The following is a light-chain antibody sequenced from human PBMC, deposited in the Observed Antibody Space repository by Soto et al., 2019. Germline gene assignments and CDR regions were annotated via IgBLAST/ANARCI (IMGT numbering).Light chain of an antibody. CDR3: CSYAGTTTWV. Sequence: QSALTQPASVSGSPGQSITISCTGTSSDVGSHNFVSWYQQRPGKAPKLMIFEVTKRPSGVSSRFSASKSGNTASLTISVVQAEDEADYYCCSYAGTTTWVFGGGTKVTVL. V-gene: IGLV2-23*02. CDR1: SSDVGSHNF. J-gene: IGLJ2*01. CDR2: EVT.